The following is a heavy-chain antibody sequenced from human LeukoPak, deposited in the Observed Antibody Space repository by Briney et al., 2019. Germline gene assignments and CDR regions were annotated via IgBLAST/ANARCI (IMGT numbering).Heavy chain of an antibody. J-gene: IGHJ6*02. CDR2: IYYSGST. Sequence: SETLSLTCTVSGGSISSSSYYWGWIRQPPGKGLEWIGSIYYSGSTYYNPSLKSRVTMSVDTSKNQFSLKLSSVTAADTAVYYCARGPNWNYFNYAMDVWGQGTTVTVSS. V-gene: IGHV4-39*07. CDR1: GGSISSSSYY. CDR3: ARGPNWNYFNYAMDV. D-gene: IGHD1-20*01.